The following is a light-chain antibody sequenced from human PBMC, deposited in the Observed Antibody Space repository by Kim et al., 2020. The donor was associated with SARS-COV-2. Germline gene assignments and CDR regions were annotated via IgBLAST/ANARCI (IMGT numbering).Light chain of an antibody. J-gene: IGLJ2*01. Sequence: LAISCTGTSSDVGGYNSVSWYQQHPGKAPKLMIYDVSKRPSGVPDRFSGSKSGNTASLTISGLQAEDEADYYCCSYAGSYTFYVVFGGGTKLTVL. CDR3: CSYAGSYTFYVV. CDR1: SSDVGGYNS. CDR2: DVS. V-gene: IGLV2-11*01.